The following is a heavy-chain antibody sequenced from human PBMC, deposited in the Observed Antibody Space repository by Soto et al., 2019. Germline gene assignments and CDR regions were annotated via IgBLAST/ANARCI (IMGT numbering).Heavy chain of an antibody. CDR2: ISISSRTI. D-gene: IGHD6-13*01. Sequence: PAGCLGLSCAASGFPFISYAMSWVRQAPGKGLEWVSYISISSRTIYYADSVKGRFTISRDDAKNSLYLQMNSLRDEDTSVYYCARDNGIAGSFDPWGQGTLVNVSS. V-gene: IGHV3-48*02. CDR3: ARDNGIAGSFDP. J-gene: IGHJ5*02. CDR1: GFPFISYA.